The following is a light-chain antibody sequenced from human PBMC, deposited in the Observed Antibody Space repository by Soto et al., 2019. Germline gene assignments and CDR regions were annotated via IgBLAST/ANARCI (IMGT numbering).Light chain of an antibody. V-gene: IGLV1-47*01. CDR3: AAWDDSLSAWV. J-gene: IGLJ3*02. CDR1: SSNIGSNY. CDR2: RNN. Sequence: QSVLTQPPSASGTPGQRATISCSGSSSNIGSNYVYWYQQVPGTAPKLLIYRNNQRPSGLPDRFSGSKSGTSASLAISGLRSEDEADYYCAAWDDSLSAWVFGGGTKITIL.